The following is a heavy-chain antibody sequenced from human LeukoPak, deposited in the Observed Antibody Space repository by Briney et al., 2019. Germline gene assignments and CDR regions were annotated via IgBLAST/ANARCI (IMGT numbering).Heavy chain of an antibody. J-gene: IGHJ4*02. CDR1: GGSLSGYF. CDR3: ARTYTSMVPLYLVS. D-gene: IGHD5-18*01. CDR2: VYYNGRT. V-gene: IGHV4-59*03. Sequence: SETLSLTCTVTGGSLSGYFWSWIRPPPGKGLEWLGHVYYNGRTNHHPSLNSRVTISVDTSKNRFSLSLISVTAADTAVYYCARTYTSMVPLYLVSWGQGTLVTVSS.